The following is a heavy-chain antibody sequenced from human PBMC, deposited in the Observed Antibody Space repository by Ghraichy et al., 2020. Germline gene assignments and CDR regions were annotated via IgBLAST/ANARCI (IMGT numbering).Heavy chain of an antibody. J-gene: IGHJ5*02. CDR2: IYYSGST. CDR1: GGSISSSSYY. Sequence: SETLSLTCTVSGGSISSSSYYWGWIRQPPGKGLEWIGSIYYSGSTYYNPSLKSRVTISVDTSKNQFSLKLSSVTAADTAVYYCARDTYSSSSGEWFDPWGQGTLVTVSS. V-gene: IGHV4-39*07. D-gene: IGHD6-6*01. CDR3: ARDTYSSSSGEWFDP.